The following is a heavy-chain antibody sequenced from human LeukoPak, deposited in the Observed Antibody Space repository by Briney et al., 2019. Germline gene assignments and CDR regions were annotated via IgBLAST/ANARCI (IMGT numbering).Heavy chain of an antibody. Sequence: ASVKVSCKASGYTFTDYYMHWVRQAPGQGLEWMGWINPNSGGTNYAQKFQGRVTMTGDTSISTAYMELSRLRSEDTAVYYCARGPGEGGSSGYYYGKPEDPAEYYFDYWGQGTLVTVSS. V-gene: IGHV1-2*02. CDR2: INPNSGGT. J-gene: IGHJ4*02. D-gene: IGHD3-22*01. CDR3: ARGPGEGGSSGYYYGKPEDPAEYYFDY. CDR1: GYTFTDYY.